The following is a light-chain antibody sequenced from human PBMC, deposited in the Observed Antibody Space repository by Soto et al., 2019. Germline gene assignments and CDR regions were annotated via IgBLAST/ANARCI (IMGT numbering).Light chain of an antibody. CDR2: DVS. V-gene: IGLV2-11*01. J-gene: IGLJ1*01. Sequence: SLLTQPPPVSRAPGQAVTISRPGNTSVFGGYTFVSWYQQHPGKAPKLMIYDVSKRPSGVPDRFSGSKSGNTASLTISGLQAEDEADYYCCSYAGSYKDVFGTGTKVTVL. CDR3: CSYAGSYKDV. CDR1: TSVFGGYTF.